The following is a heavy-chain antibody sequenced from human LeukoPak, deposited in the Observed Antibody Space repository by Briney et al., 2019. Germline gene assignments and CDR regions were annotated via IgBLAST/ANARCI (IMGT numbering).Heavy chain of an antibody. CDR2: IKQDGSEK. J-gene: IGHJ6*02. Sequence: GGSLRLSCAASGFTFSTYWMSWVRQAPGKGLEWVANIKQDGSEKYCVDSVKGRFTISRDNAKNSLFLQMNSLRAEDTAVYFCARDRGAFLYSSGFHRQIENYYYGLDVWGQGTTVTVSS. CDR3: ARDRGAFLYSSGFHRQIENYYYGLDV. V-gene: IGHV3-7*01. D-gene: IGHD6-19*01. CDR1: GFTFSTYW.